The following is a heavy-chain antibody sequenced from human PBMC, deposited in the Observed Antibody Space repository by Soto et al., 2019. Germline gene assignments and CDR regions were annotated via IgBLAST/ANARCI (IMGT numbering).Heavy chain of an antibody. CDR2: IYYSGST. D-gene: IGHD3-10*01. V-gene: IGHV4-59*01. CDR3: ASATEITMVRGGTADYYYYYGMDV. J-gene: IGHJ6*02. CDR1: GGSISSYY. Sequence: SETLSLTCTVSGGSISSYYWSWIRQPPGKGLEWIGYIYYSGSTNYNPSLKSRVTISVDTSKNQFSLKLSSVTAADTAVYYCASATEITMVRGGTADYYYYYGMDVWGQGTTVTVSS.